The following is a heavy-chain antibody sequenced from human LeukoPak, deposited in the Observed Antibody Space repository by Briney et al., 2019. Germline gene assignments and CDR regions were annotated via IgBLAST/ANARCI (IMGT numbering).Heavy chain of an antibody. V-gene: IGHV3-30-3*01. CDR2: ISYDGSNK. CDR1: GFTFSSYA. J-gene: IGHJ4*02. Sequence: PGGSLRLSCAASGFTFSSYAMHWVRQAPGKGLEWVAVISYDGSNKYYADSVKGRFTISRDNAKNPLYLQMDSLRAEDTAVYYCARDRIGGEEYWGQGTLVTVSS. CDR3: ARDRIGGEEY. D-gene: IGHD3-16*01.